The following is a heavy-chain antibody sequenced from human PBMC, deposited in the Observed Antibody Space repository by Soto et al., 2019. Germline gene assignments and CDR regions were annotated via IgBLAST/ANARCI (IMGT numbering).Heavy chain of an antibody. CDR2: INSDGSST. J-gene: IGHJ6*02. CDR1: GFTFSSYW. Sequence: GGSLRLSCAASGFTFSSYWMHWVRQAPGKGLVWVSRINSDGSSTSYAASVKGRFTISRDNAKNTLYLQMNSLKTEDTAVYYCATVMDRRGYGMDVWGQGTTVTVSS. D-gene: IGHD2-2*03. V-gene: IGHV3-74*01. CDR3: ATVMDRRGYGMDV.